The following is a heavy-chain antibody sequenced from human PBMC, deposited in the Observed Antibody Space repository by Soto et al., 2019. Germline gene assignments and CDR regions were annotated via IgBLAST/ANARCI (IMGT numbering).Heavy chain of an antibody. CDR2: IIPIFGTA. Sequence: SVKVSCKASGGTFSSYAISWVRQAPGQGLEWMGGIIPIFGTANYAQKFQGRVTITADESTSTAYMELSSLRSEDTAVYYCARSRRDGYNFELDYWGQGTLVTVSS. J-gene: IGHJ4*02. CDR1: GGTFSSYA. D-gene: IGHD5-12*01. CDR3: ARSRRDGYNFELDY. V-gene: IGHV1-69*13.